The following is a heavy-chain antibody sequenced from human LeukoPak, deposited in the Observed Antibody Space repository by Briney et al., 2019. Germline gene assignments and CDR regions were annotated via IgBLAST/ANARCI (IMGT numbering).Heavy chain of an antibody. CDR3: ASPRPDRAPYADYYDSSFHS. J-gene: IGHJ4*02. Sequence: SGGSLRLSCAASGFTFSSYSMNWVRQAPGKGLEWVSSISSSSSYIYYADSVKGRFTIPRDNAKNSLYLQMNSLRAEDTAVYYCASPRPDRAPYADYYDSSFHSWGQGTLVTVSS. CDR1: GFTFSSYS. D-gene: IGHD3-22*01. V-gene: IGHV3-21*01. CDR2: ISSSSSYI.